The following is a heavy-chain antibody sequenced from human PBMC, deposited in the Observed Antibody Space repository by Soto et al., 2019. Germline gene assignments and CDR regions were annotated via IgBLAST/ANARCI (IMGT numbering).Heavy chain of an antibody. J-gene: IGHJ5*02. Sequence: GESLKISCKGSGYSFTSYWIGWVRQMPGKGLEWMGIIYPGDSDTRYSPSFQGQVTISADKSISTAYLQWSSLKASDTAMYYCARRSQAIFGVVSLDWFDPWGQGTLVTVSS. V-gene: IGHV5-51*01. D-gene: IGHD3-3*01. CDR1: GYSFTSYW. CDR3: ARRSQAIFGVVSLDWFDP. CDR2: IYPGDSDT.